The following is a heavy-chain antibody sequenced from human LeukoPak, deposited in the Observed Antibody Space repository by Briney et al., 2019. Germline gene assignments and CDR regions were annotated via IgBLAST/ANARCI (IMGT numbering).Heavy chain of an antibody. D-gene: IGHD1-7*01. V-gene: IGHV4-30-4*01. CDR1: GGSISSGDYY. Sequence: TSETLSLTCTVSGGSISSGDYYWSWIRQPPGKGLEWIGYIYYSGSTYYNPSLKSRVTISVDTSKNQFSLKLSSVTAADTAVYYCARGDWNLYGMDVWGQGTTVTVSS. CDR3: ARGDWNLYGMDV. J-gene: IGHJ6*02. CDR2: IYYSGST.